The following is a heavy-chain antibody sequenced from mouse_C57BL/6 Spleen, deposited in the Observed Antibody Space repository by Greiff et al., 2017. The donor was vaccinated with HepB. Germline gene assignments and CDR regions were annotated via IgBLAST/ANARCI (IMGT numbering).Heavy chain of an antibody. CDR1: GFTFSSYG. D-gene: IGHD4-1*01. CDR2: ISSGGSYT. J-gene: IGHJ4*01. CDR3: ASQLTGGAY. V-gene: IGHV5-6*01. Sequence: EVKLVESGGDLVKPGGSLKLSCAASGFTFSSYGMSWVRQTPDKRLEWVATISSGGSYTYYPDSVKGRFTISRDNAKNTLYLQMSSLKSEDTAMYYCASQLTGGAYWGQGTSVTVSS.